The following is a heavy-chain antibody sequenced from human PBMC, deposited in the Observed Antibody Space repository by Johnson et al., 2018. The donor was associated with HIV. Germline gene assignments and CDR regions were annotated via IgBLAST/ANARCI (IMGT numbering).Heavy chain of an antibody. Sequence: VQLVESGGGVVQPGRSLRLSCAASGFTFDDYAMHWVRQAPGKGLEWVSGISWNSGSIGYADSVKGRFTISRDNAKNSLYLQMNSLRAEDTALYYCAKERGQYYYQPDAFDIWGQGTMVTVSS. CDR2: ISWNSGSI. J-gene: IGHJ3*02. CDR3: AKERGQYYYQPDAFDI. CDR1: GFTFDDYA. D-gene: IGHD3-10*01. V-gene: IGHV3-9*01.